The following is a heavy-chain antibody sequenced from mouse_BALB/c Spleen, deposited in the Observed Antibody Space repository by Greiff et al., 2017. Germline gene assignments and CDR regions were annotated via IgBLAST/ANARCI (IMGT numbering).Heavy chain of an antibody. Sequence: EVQLQQSGAELVKPGASVKLSCTASGFTINDTYMHWVKQRPEQGLEWIGRIDPANGNTKYDPKFQGKATITAATSSNTAYLQLSSLTSEDTAVYYCARGEYGSSYFDYWGQGTTLTVSS. V-gene: IGHV14-3*02. J-gene: IGHJ2*01. D-gene: IGHD1-1*01. CDR1: GFTINDTY. CDR3: ARGEYGSSYFDY. CDR2: IDPANGNT.